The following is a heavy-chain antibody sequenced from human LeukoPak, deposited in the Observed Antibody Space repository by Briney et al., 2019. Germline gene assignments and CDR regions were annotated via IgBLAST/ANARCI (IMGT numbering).Heavy chain of an antibody. CDR3: ARASSLYDYVWGSYRYSHFDY. J-gene: IGHJ4*02. Sequence: SVKVSCKASGGTFSSYAISWVRQAPGQGLEWMGGIIPIFRTANYAQKFQGRVTITADESTSTAYMELGSLRSEDTAVYYCARASSLYDYVWGSYRYSHFDYWGQGTLVTVSS. CDR2: IIPIFRTA. CDR1: GGTFSSYA. D-gene: IGHD3-16*02. V-gene: IGHV1-69*13.